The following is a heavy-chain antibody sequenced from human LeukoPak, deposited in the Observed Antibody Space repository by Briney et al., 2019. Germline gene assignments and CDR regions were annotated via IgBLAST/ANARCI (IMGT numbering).Heavy chain of an antibody. V-gene: IGHV4-4*02. D-gene: IGHD6-19*01. CDR2: IYHSGST. J-gene: IGHJ6*04. Sequence: PSETLSLTCAASGGSISSSNWRSWVRPPPGKGLEWIGDIYHSGSTNYNPSLKSRVTISVDKSKNQFSLKLSSVTAADTAVYYCARGVGLVHAISIVSMDVWGKATTVTVSS. CDR3: ARGVGLVHAISIVSMDV. CDR1: GGSISSSNW.